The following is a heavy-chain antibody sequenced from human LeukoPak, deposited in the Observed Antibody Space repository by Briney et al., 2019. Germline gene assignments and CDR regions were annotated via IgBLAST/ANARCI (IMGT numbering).Heavy chain of an antibody. CDR2: IRSKAYGGTT. Sequence: GGSLRLSCTTSGFTFGDYAMSWFRQAPGKGLEWVGFIRSKAYGGTTEYAASVKGRFTISRDDSKSIAYLQMNSLKTEDTAVYYCTRVDIVVVVAATHDAFDIWGQGTMVTVSS. CDR1: GFTFGDYA. D-gene: IGHD2-15*01. CDR3: TRVDIVVVVAATHDAFDI. V-gene: IGHV3-49*03. J-gene: IGHJ3*02.